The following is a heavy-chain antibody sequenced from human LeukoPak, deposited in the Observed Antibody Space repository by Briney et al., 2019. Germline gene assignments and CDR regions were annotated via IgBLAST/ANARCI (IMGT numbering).Heavy chain of an antibody. CDR1: DGSISSYY. CDR3: ARHVVTMVRGVMAYYFDY. CDR2: IYYSGST. J-gene: IGHJ4*02. Sequence: SETLSLTCTVSDGSISSYYWSWIRQPPGKGLEWIGYIYYSGSTNYNPSLKSRVTISVDTSKNQFSLKLSSVTAADTAVYYCARHVVTMVRGVMAYYFDYWGQGTLVTVSS. V-gene: IGHV4-59*08. D-gene: IGHD3-10*01.